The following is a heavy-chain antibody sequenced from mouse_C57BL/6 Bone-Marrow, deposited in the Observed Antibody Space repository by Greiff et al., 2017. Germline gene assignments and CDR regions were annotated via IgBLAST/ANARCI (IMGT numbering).Heavy chain of an antibody. V-gene: IGHV1-64*01. CDR2: MHPHGDSP. CDR3: ARSYDYDDYTMDY. Sequence: QVQLQQPGAELVKPGASVKLSCKASGYTFTNYWMHWVKQRPGQGLEWIGMMHPHGDSPDYNEKFKSEATLSVDKSSRTAYMELSSLTSEDSAVYYCARSYDYDDYTMDYWGQGTSVTVSA. CDR1: GYTFTNYW. D-gene: IGHD2-4*01. J-gene: IGHJ4*01.